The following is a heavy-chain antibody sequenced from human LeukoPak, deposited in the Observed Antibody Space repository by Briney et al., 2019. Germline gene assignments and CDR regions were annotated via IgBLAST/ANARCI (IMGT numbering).Heavy chain of an antibody. J-gene: IGHJ3*02. V-gene: IGHV4-4*07. Sequence: SETLSLTCTVSGASISSYYWSWIRQPAGKGLEWIGRIHTSGSTNYNPSLKSRVTMSVDTSKNQFSLKLSSVTAADTAVYYCARDGFVVVVAARGEGHDDAFDIWGQGTMVTVSS. CDR3: ARDGFVVVVAARGEGHDDAFDI. CDR1: GASISSYY. CDR2: IHTSGST. D-gene: IGHD2-15*01.